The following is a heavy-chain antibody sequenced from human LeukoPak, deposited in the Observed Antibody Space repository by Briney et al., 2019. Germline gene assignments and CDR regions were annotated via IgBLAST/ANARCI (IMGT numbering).Heavy chain of an antibody. V-gene: IGHV3-9*01. D-gene: IGHD6-25*01. CDR3: ARRSAAKDAFDI. CDR2: ISWNSGST. CDR1: GFTFDDYA. Sequence: LPGGSLRLSCAASGFTFDDYAMHWVRQAPGKGLEWVSGISWNSGSTAYADSVKGRFTISRDNAKNTLYLQMNSLRAEDAAVYYCARRSAAKDAFDIWGQETKVTVSS. J-gene: IGHJ3*02.